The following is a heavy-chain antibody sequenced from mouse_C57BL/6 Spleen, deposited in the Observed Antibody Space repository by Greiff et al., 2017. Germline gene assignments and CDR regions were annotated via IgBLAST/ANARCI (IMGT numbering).Heavy chain of an antibody. CDR3: TRAQDYSNQYYYAMDY. Sequence: EVQLQQSGTVLARPGASVKMSCKTSGYTFTSYWMHWVKQRPGQGLEWIGAIYPGNSDTSYNQKFKGKAKLTAVTSASTAYMELSSLTNEDSAVYYCTRAQDYSNQYYYAMDYWGQGTSVTVSS. J-gene: IGHJ4*01. D-gene: IGHD2-5*01. CDR2: IYPGNSDT. CDR1: GYTFTSYW. V-gene: IGHV1-5*01.